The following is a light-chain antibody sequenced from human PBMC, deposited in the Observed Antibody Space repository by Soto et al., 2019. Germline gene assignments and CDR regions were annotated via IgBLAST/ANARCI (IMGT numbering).Light chain of an antibody. Sequence: EIVMTQSPATLSVSPGERATLACRASQSVSTYLAWYQQKPGQAPRLLIYSASTRATGIPARFSGGGSGTEFTLTISSLQSEDFAVYICQQYNDWPPRWTFGQGTKVYIK. CDR1: QSVSTY. CDR3: QQYNDWPPRWT. J-gene: IGKJ1*01. CDR2: SAS. V-gene: IGKV3-15*01.